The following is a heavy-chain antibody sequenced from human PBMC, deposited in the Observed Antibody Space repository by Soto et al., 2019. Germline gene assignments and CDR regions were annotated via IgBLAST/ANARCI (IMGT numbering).Heavy chain of an antibody. J-gene: IGHJ4*02. D-gene: IGHD3-22*01. CDR3: ARGGTNYYDSSGYYYAFDY. CDR2: IYYSGST. CDR1: GGSISSGDYY. V-gene: IGHV4-30-4*01. Sequence: QVQLQESGPGLVKPSQTLSLTCTVSGGSISSGDYYWSWIRQPPGKGLEWIGYIYYSGSTYYNPALKRRVTISVDTSKNQFSLKLSSVTAADTAVYYCARGGTNYYDSSGYYYAFDYWGQGTLVTVSS.